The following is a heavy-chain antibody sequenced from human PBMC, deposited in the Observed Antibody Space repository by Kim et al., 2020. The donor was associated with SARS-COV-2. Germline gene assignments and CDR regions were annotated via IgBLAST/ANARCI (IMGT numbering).Heavy chain of an antibody. V-gene: IGHV4-59*09. D-gene: IGHD3-9*01. J-gene: IGHJ3*02. Sequence: SRVTISVDTSKNQFSLKLSSVTAADTAVYYCARGLGRYFDWLLYPDAFDIWGQGTMVTVSS. CDR3: ARGLGRYFDWLLYPDAFDI.